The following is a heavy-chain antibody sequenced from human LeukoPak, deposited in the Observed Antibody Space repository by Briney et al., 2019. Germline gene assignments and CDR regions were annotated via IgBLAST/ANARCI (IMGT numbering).Heavy chain of an antibody. CDR2: ISAYNGNT. V-gene: IGHV1-18*01. Sequence: ASVKVSCTASGYTFTSYGISWVRQAPGQGLEWMGWISAYNGNTNYAQKLQGRVTMTTDTSTSTAYMELRSLRSDDTAVYYCARDPRGYGSSGWYAHWNYWGQGTLVTVSS. CDR3: ARDPRGYGSSGWYAHWNY. J-gene: IGHJ4*02. CDR1: GYTFTSYG. D-gene: IGHD6-19*01.